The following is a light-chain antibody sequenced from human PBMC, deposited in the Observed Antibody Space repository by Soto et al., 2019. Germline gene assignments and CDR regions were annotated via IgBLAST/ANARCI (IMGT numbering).Light chain of an antibody. V-gene: IGLV1-51*02. Sequence: QSVLTQPPSVSAAPGQKVTISCCGSNSNIGSNHVSWFQQLPGTVPKLLIYETDKRFSGISDRFSGSKSGTSATLDITGLQTGDEADYYCGVWDSSLTAGVFGGGTKLTVL. CDR3: GVWDSSLTAGV. J-gene: IGLJ2*01. CDR2: ETD. CDR1: NSNIGSNH.